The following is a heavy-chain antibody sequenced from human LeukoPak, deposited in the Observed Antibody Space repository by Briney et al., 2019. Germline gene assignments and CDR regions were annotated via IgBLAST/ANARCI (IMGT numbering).Heavy chain of an antibody. CDR1: GFTFSSFG. J-gene: IGHJ5*02. CDR3: ARERPYFDP. CDR2: ISSSSSTI. V-gene: IGHV3-48*01. D-gene: IGHD6-6*01. Sequence: GGSLRLSCAASGFTFSSFGMNWVRQAPGKGLEWVSYISSSSSTIYYADSVKGRFTISRDNAKNSLYLQMNSLRAEDTAVYYCARERPYFDPWGQGTLVTVSS.